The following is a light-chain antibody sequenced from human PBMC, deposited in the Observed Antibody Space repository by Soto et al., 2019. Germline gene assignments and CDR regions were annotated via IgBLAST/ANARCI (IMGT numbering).Light chain of an antibody. V-gene: IGLV2-14*02. Sequence: QSALTQPASVSGSPGQSITISCTGTSSDVVNDLLVSWYQQQPGKAPKLMIYEGTKRPAGVSDRFSGSKSGNTASLAISGLRSEDEAVYYCAAWDDSLRAVVFGGGTKLTVL. CDR2: EGT. J-gene: IGLJ2*01. CDR1: SSDVVNDLL. CDR3: AAWDDSLRAVV.